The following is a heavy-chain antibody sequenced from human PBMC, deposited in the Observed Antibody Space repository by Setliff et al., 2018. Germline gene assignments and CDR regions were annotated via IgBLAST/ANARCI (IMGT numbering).Heavy chain of an antibody. D-gene: IGHD3-3*01. CDR2: ISYDGSNK. J-gene: IGHJ4*02. V-gene: IGHV3-30*04. CDR3: ARDLKFFGVGPLHIDY. Sequence: GGSLSLSCAASGFTFSSYAMHWVRQAPGKGLEWVAVISYDGSNKYYADSVKGRFTISRDNSKNTLYLQMNSLRAEDTAVYYCARDLKFFGVGPLHIDYWGQGTQVTVSS. CDR1: GFTFSSYA.